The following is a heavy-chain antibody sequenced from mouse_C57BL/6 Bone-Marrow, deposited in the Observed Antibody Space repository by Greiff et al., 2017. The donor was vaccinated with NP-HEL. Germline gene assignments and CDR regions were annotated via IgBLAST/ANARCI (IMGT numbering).Heavy chain of an antibody. D-gene: IGHD1-1*01. CDR1: GYSFTDYI. CDR2: INPNYGTT. V-gene: IGHV1-39*01. Sequence: EVQLQQSGPELVKPGASVKISCKASGYSFTDYIMNWVKQSNGKSLEWIGVINPNYGTTSYNQKFKGKATLTVDQSSSTAYMQLNSLTSEDSAVYYCARPVYYYGSSYDWYFDVWGTGTTVTVSS. J-gene: IGHJ1*03. CDR3: ARPVYYYGSSYDWYFDV.